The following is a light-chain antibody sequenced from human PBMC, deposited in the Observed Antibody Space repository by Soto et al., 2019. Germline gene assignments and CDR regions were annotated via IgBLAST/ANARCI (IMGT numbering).Light chain of an antibody. V-gene: IGLV3-21*02. CDR3: QVWDSSSDHVV. Sequence: SYELTQPPSVSVAAGQTARITCGGNNIGSKSVHWYQQKPGQAPVLVVYDDSERPSGIPERFSGSNSGNTATLTISRVEAGDEADYYCQVWDSSSDHVVFGGGTQLTVL. J-gene: IGLJ2*01. CDR2: DDS. CDR1: NIGSKS.